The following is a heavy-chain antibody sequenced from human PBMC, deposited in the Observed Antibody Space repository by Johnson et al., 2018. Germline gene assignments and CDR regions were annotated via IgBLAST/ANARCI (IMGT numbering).Heavy chain of an antibody. D-gene: IGHD4-17*01. V-gene: IGHV1-69*01. J-gene: IGHJ6*02. CDR2: IIPIFGTA. Sequence: QVQLVQSGAEVKKPGSSVKVSCKASGGTFSSYAISWVRQAPGQGLEWMGGIIPIFGTANYAKKFQGRVTVTADESTSTAYMELRSLRSADTGVYYCARDGTVSTVSALDVWGQGTTVTVSS. CDR3: ARDGTVSTVSALDV. CDR1: GGTFSSYA.